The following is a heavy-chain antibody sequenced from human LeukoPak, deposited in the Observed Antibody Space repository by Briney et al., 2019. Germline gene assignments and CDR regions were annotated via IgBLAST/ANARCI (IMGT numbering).Heavy chain of an antibody. CDR3: ARYPLYYYDSSGYYYFDY. Sequence: ASVHVSCQSSRYTFPSYAMHWVRPAPGQGLEWMGWINAGNGNTKYSQKFQDRLTITRDTSASTAYMELSSLRSEDTAVYYCARYPLYYYDSSGYYYFDYWGQGTLVTVSS. D-gene: IGHD3-22*01. J-gene: IGHJ4*02. CDR2: INAGNGNT. V-gene: IGHV1-3*01. CDR1: RYTFPSYA.